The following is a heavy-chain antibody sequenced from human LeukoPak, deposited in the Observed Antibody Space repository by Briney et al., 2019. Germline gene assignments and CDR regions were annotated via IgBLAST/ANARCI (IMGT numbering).Heavy chain of an antibody. CDR1: GGSISSYY. V-gene: IGHV4-4*07. CDR3: ARSRSGYDPDAFDI. J-gene: IGHJ3*02. D-gene: IGHD5-12*01. CDR2: IYTSGST. Sequence: SETLSLTCTVSGGSISSYYWSWIRQPAGKGLEWIGRIYTSGSTNYNPSLKSRVTISVDTSKNQFSLKLSSVTAADTAVYYCARSRSGYDPDAFDIWGQGTMVTVSS.